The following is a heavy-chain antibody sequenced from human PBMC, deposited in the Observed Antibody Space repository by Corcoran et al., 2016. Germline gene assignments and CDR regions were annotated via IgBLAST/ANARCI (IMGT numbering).Heavy chain of an antibody. D-gene: IGHD5-18*01. CDR2: IVVGSGNT. Sequence: QMQLVQYGPKVKKPGTSVKVSCKASRFTFPSSAVPWVRQARGQRLEWIGWIVVGSGNTNYAQKFQERVTITRYPSTSTAYMELSSLRSEDTAVYDCAANRDSYGRLYPGDNYFYYYGMDVWGQGTKVTVSS. CDR1: RFTFPSSA. V-gene: IGHV1-58*01. CDR3: AANRDSYGRLYPGDNYFYYYGMDV. J-gene: IGHJ6*02.